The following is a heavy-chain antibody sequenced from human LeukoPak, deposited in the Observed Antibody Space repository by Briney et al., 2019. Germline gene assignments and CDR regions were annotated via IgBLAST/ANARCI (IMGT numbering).Heavy chain of an antibody. CDR1: GFTFDDYA. D-gene: IGHD3-22*01. CDR2: ISWNSNNI. Sequence: GGSLRLSCAASGFTFDDYAMHWVRQAPGKGLEWVSGISWNSNNIDYADSVKGRFTISRDNAKNSLYLQMNSLRPEDTALYYCAKDDDSDRGFDYWGQGTLVTVSS. J-gene: IGHJ4*01. CDR3: AKDDDSDRGFDY. V-gene: IGHV3-9*01.